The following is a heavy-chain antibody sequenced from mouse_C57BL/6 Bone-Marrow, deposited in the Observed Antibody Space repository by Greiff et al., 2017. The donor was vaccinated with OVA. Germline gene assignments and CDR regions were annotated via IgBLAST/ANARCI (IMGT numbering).Heavy chain of an antibody. D-gene: IGHD1-1*01. CDR1: GYTFTDYY. CDR3: AREGVYYGSSSD. CDR2: INPNNGGT. Sequence: EVQLQQSGPELVKPGASVKISCKASGYTFTDYYMNWVKQSHGKSLEWIGDINPNNGGTSYNQKFKGKATLTVDKSSSTAYMELRSLTSEDSAVYYCAREGVYYGSSSDWGQGTTLTVSS. V-gene: IGHV1-26*01. J-gene: IGHJ2*01.